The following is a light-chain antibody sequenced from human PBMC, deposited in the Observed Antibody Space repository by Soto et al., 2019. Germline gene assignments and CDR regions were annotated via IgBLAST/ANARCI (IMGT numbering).Light chain of an antibody. CDR3: MQALQTPLT. CDR2: LGS. Sequence: DIVVTESALCLPVTPGEPSSISCSSSQSLLQSNGNNYLHWYVQKPGQSPQLLIYLGSNRASGVPDRFSGSGSGTDFTLKISRVEAEDVGVYYCMQALQTPLTFGGGTKVDIK. CDR1: QSLLQSNGNNY. V-gene: IGKV2-28*01. J-gene: IGKJ4*01.